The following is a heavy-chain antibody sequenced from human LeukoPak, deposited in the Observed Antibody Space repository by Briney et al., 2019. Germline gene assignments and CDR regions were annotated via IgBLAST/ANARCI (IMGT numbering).Heavy chain of an antibody. CDR1: GGSISSYY. D-gene: IGHD3-22*01. V-gene: IGHV4-59*01. Sequence: SETLSLTCTVSGGSISSYYLSWIRQPPGTGLEWVGYIYYSGSTNYNPSLKSRVTISVDTSKNQFSLKLSSVTAADTAVYYCARASISDYYDSSGYWANDYWGQGTLVTVSS. CDR2: IYYSGST. J-gene: IGHJ4*02. CDR3: ARASISDYYDSSGYWANDY.